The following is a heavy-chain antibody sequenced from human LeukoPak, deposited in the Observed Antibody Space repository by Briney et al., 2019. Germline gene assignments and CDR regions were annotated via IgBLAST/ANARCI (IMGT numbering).Heavy chain of an antibody. CDR1: GGSFSGYY. CDR3: ARGSAGRYFDY. J-gene: IGHJ4*02. V-gene: IGHV4-34*01. Sequence: SETLSLTCAVYGGSFSGYYWSWIRQPPGKGLEWIGEINHSGSTNYNPSLKSRVTISVDTSKNQFSLKLSFVTAADTAVYYCARGSAGRYFDYWGQGTLVTVSS. D-gene: IGHD3-10*01. CDR2: INHSGST.